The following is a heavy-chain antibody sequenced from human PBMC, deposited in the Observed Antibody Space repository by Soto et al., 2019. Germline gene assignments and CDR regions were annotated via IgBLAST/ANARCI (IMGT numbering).Heavy chain of an antibody. CDR1: PRSTYCSPLH. J-gene: IGHJ3*02. D-gene: IGHD1-26*01. V-gene: IGHV4-39*01. Sequence: LTLTCIPSPRSTYCSPLHWGSLRQPPGKGLEWIASIKYSGTTFYNPSLKSRVTLSVDTSKNQFALKLSSVTAAETAVYYCARHGITGSYYDAFDIWGQGTMVT. CDR3: ARHGITGSYYDAFDI. CDR2: IKYSGTT.